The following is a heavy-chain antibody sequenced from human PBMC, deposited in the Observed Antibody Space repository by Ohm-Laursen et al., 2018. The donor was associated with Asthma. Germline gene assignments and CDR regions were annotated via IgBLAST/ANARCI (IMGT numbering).Heavy chain of an antibody. CDR1: GFTFSSYA. CDR2: ISYDGSNK. CDR3: ARDMGGYDGDYQYYFDY. V-gene: IGHV3-30-3*01. D-gene: IGHD4-17*01. Sequence: SLRLSCTASGFTFSSYAMHWVRQAPGKGLEWVAVISYDGSNKYYADSVKGRFTISRDNSKNTLYLQMNSLRAEDTAVYYCARDMGGYDGDYQYYFDYWGQGTLVTVSS. J-gene: IGHJ4*02.